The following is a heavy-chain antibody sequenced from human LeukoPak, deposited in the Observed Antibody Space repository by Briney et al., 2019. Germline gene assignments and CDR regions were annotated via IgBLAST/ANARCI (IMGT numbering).Heavy chain of an antibody. Sequence: SETLSLTCTVSVGSISSSSYYWGWIRQPPGKGLEWIGSIYYSGSTYYNPSLKSRVTISVDTSKNQFFLKLSSVTAADTAVYYCARDVPSNTYDILTGYRPPPDAFDIWGQGTMVTVSS. CDR3: ARDVPSNTYDILTGYRPPPDAFDI. V-gene: IGHV4-39*07. J-gene: IGHJ3*02. CDR2: IYYSGST. D-gene: IGHD3-9*01. CDR1: VGSISSSSYY.